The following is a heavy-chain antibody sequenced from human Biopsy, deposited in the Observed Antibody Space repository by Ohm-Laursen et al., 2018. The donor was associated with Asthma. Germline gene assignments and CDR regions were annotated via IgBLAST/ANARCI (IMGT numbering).Heavy chain of an antibody. D-gene: IGHD4-17*01. J-gene: IGHJ4*02. V-gene: IGHV1-24*01. CDR2: HDHAEGGT. CDR3: ASDFPKDYVRYNFQF. CDR1: GYSLTDLS. Sequence: GASVKASCKISGYSLTDLSMHWVRQAPGRGLEWMGGHDHAEGGTVNARRFQGRVTMTEDTSTDTAYMELSSLSSDDTAVYYCASDFPKDYVRYNFQFWGQGTLVTVSS.